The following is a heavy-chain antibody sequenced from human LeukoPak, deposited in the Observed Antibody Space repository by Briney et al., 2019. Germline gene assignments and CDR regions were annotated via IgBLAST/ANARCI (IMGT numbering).Heavy chain of an antibody. CDR3: ARLNDFWSGYLDY. Sequence: GESLKISCKGSGDSFTSYWMGWVSQMPGKGLEWMGIIYPGDSDTRHSPSFQGQVTISADKSISTAYLQWSSLKASDTAMYYCARLNDFWSGYLDYWGQGTLVTVSS. V-gene: IGHV5-51*01. CDR1: GDSFTSYW. D-gene: IGHD3-3*01. J-gene: IGHJ4*02. CDR2: IYPGDSDT.